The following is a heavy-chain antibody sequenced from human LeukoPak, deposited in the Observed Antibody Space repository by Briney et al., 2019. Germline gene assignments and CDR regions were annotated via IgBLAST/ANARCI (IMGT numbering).Heavy chain of an antibody. CDR3: ARAIEGPRVDY. D-gene: IGHD1-26*01. CDR2: INPNSGGT. CDR1: GYTFTGYY. J-gene: IGHJ4*02. Sequence: ASVKVSCKASGYTFTGYYMHWVRQAPGQGLEWMGWINPNSGGTNYAQKFQGRVTMTRDTSISAAYMELTRLRSDDTAVYFCARAIEGPRVDYWGQGTLVTVSS. V-gene: IGHV1-2*02.